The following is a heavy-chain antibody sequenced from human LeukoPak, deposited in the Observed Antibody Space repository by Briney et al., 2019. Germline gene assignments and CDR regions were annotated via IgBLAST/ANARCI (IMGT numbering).Heavy chain of an antibody. CDR1: GYTFTSYG. J-gene: IGHJ3*02. V-gene: IGHV1-18*01. Sequence: ASVKVSCKASGYTFTSYGISWVRQAPGQGLEWMGWISAYNGNTNYAQKLQGRVTMTTDTFTNTAYMEVRSLRSDDTAVYYCARDGITPDAFDIWGQGTMVTVSS. CDR2: ISAYNGNT. D-gene: IGHD3-10*01. CDR3: ARDGITPDAFDI.